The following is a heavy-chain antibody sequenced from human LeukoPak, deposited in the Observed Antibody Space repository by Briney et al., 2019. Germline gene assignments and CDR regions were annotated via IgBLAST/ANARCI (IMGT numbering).Heavy chain of an antibody. CDR2: ISSSSSYI. Sequence: GGSLRLSCAASGFTFSSYSMNWVRQAPGKGLEWVSSISSSSSYIYYADSVKGRFTISRDNAKNSLYLQMNSLRAEDTAVYYCARGYCSSTSCYGYGAFDIWGQGTMVTVSS. J-gene: IGHJ3*02. CDR3: ARGYCSSTSCYGYGAFDI. D-gene: IGHD2-2*01. V-gene: IGHV3-21*01. CDR1: GFTFSSYS.